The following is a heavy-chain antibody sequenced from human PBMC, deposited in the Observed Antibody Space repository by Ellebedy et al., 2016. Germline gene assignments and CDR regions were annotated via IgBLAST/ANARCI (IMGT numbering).Heavy chain of an antibody. Sequence: GESLKISXAASGFTFSSYGMHWVRQAPGKGLEWVAVISYDGSNKYYADSVKGRFTISRDNSKNTLYFQMNSLRAEDTAVYYCVRDPTFWGRWDWGQGTLVTVSS. CDR1: GFTFSSYG. D-gene: IGHD3-16*01. CDR3: VRDPTFWGRWD. J-gene: IGHJ4*02. CDR2: ISYDGSNK. V-gene: IGHV3-30*03.